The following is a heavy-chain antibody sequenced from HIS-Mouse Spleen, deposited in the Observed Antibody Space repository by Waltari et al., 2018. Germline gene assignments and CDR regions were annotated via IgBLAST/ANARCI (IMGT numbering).Heavy chain of an antibody. J-gene: IGHJ2*01. CDR1: GGSLGISSYY. CDR2: IYYGGSN. D-gene: IGHD6-13*01. Sequence: QLQLQESGPGLVKPSAPLSLTCTVSGGSLGISSYYWGWIRQPPGKGLEWIGSIYYGGSNYYNPALNSQVTISVDTSKNQCSLKLSSVTAADTAVYYCAREIPYSSSWYDWYFDLWGRGTLVTVSS. V-gene: IGHV4-39*07. CDR3: AREIPYSSSWYDWYFDL.